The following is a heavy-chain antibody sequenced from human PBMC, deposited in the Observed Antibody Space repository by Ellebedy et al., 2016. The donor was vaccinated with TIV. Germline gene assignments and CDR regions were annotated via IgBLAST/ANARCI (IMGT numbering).Heavy chain of an antibody. CDR2: ISGSGGST. V-gene: IGHV3-23*01. CDR3: ANGGDVYYYYGMDV. CDR1: GFTSSSYW. D-gene: IGHD3-16*01. Sequence: GESLKISXAASGFTSSSYWMSWVRQAPGKGLEWVSAISGSGGSTYYADSVKGRFTISRDNSKNTLYLQMNSLRAEDTAVYYCANGGDVYYYYGMDVWGQGTTVTVSS. J-gene: IGHJ6*02.